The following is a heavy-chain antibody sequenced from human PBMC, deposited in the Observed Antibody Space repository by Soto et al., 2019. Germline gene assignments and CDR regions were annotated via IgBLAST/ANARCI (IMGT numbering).Heavy chain of an antibody. CDR3: ARDSPPPRE. J-gene: IGHJ4*02. CDR1: GYTFTSYH. V-gene: IGHV1-18*01. CDR2: ISAYNGNT. Sequence: QVQLVQSGAEVKKPGASVKVSCKASGYTFTSYHITWVPQAPGQGLEWMGWISAYNGNTNYAQKLQGRVTMTTATSTSTAYLELRSLRYDDTAVYYCARDSPPPREWGQGTLVTVSS.